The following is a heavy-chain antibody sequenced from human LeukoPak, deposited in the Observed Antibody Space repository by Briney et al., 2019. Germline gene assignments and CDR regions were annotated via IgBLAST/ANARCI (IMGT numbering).Heavy chain of an antibody. Sequence: PSETLSLTCTVSGGSISSSSYYWGWIRQPPGKGLEWIGSIYYSGSTYYNPSLKSRVTISVDTSKNQFSLKLSSVTAADTAVYYCARDLYKGLTPTHYYYYYMDVWRKGTTVTVS. CDR1: GGSISSSSYY. D-gene: IGHD3-9*01. CDR2: IYYSGST. J-gene: IGHJ6*03. CDR3: ARDLYKGLTPTHYYYYYMDV. V-gene: IGHV4-39*07.